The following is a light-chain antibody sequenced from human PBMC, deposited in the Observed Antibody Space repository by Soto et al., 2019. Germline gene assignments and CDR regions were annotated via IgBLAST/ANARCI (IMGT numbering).Light chain of an antibody. Sequence: QSVLTQPASVSASPGQSITISCTGTGSGVGAYNYVSWYQQHPGKAPKLMIYEVSKRPSGVSNRFSGSKSGNTASLTISGLQAEDEADYYCSSYTTSSTVVFGGGSKLTVL. CDR3: SSYTTSSTVV. CDR1: GSGVGAYNY. J-gene: IGLJ2*01. CDR2: EVS. V-gene: IGLV2-14*01.